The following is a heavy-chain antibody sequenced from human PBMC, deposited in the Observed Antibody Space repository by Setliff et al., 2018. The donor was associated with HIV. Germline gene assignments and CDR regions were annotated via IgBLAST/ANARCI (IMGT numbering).Heavy chain of an antibody. CDR1: GYTFSNYA. D-gene: IGHD5-12*01. V-gene: IGHV1-3*01. J-gene: IGHJ5*02. Sequence: ASVKVSCKASGYTFSNYAMHGMRQAPAQRLEWMGWINAGNGNTEYSQEFQGRVTITRDTSASTTYMALSSLRSEDTAVYYCASGQFLAWQDPRGWFDPWGQGTLVTVSS. CDR2: INAGNGNT. CDR3: ASGQFLAWQDPRGWFDP.